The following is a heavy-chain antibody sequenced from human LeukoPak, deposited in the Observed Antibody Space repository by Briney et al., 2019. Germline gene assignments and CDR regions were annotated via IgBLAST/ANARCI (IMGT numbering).Heavy chain of an antibody. J-gene: IGHJ4*02. D-gene: IGHD5-12*01. CDR3: ARSGYDGYFDY. CDR1: GGSFSGYY. V-gene: IGHV4-34*01. Sequence: SETLSLTCAVYGGSFSGYYWSWISHPPGKGLEWIGEINHSGSTNYNPSLKSRVTISVDTSKNQFSLKLSSVTAADTAVYYCARSGYDGYFDYWGQGTLVTVSS. CDR2: INHSGST.